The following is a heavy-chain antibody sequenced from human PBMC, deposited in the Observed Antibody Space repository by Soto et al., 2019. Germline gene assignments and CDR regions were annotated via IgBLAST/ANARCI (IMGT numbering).Heavy chain of an antibody. CDR2: IKMKSEGATT. Sequence: EVQLVESGGGLVPPGGSLRLSCAASGFTFTNAWMNWVRQAPGKGLEWVGLIKMKSEGATTHYAAPVNGRFTISRDDSKKMLYLQMSNLKTEDTAVYYCTTLGSHYFYHNFDVWGQGTTVTVP. J-gene: IGHJ6*02. CDR1: GFTFTNAW. D-gene: IGHD1-26*01. V-gene: IGHV3-15*07. CDR3: TTLGSHYFYHNFDV.